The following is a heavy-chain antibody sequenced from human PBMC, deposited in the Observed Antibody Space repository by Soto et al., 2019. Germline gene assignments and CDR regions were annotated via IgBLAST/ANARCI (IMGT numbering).Heavy chain of an antibody. J-gene: IGHJ4*02. D-gene: IGHD3-22*01. CDR3: ARKSPKRLYYFDY. V-gene: IGHV4-34*01. CDR1: GGSFSGYY. Sequence: SETLSLTCAVYGGSFSGYYWSWIRQPPGKGLEWIGEINHSGSTNYNPSIKSRVTISVDTSKNQFSLNLSSVTAADTAVYYCARKSPKRLYYFDYWGQGTLVTVSS. CDR2: INHSGST.